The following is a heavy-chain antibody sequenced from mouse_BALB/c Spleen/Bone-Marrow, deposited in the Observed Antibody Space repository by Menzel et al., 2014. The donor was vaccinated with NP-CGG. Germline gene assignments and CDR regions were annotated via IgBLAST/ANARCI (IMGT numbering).Heavy chain of an antibody. CDR3: SRGCDSPIGY. V-gene: IGHV1S81*02. CDR2: INPSNGGT. J-gene: IGHJ3*01. Sequence: ESGAELVKPGASVKLSCKASGYTFTSYYMYWVKQRPGQGLEWIGEINPSNGGTNFNEKFKSKATLTVDKSSSTAYMQLSSLTSEDSAVYYCSRGCDSPIGYSGQGTLVTVSA. CDR1: GYTFTSYY. D-gene: IGHD2-14*01.